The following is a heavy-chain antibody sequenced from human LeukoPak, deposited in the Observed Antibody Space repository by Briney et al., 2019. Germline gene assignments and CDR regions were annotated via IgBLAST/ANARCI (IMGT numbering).Heavy chain of an antibody. J-gene: IGHJ4*02. CDR2: IIPIFGTA. D-gene: IGHD1-1*01. CDR3: ARRAWKNNWNDAGPDYSDY. V-gene: IGHV1-69*06. Sequence: SVKVSCKASGGTFSSYAISWVRQAPGQGLEWMGGIIPIFGTANYAQKFQGRVTITADKSTSTAYMELSSLRSEDTAVYYCARRAWKNNWNDAGPDYSDYWGQGTLVTVSS. CDR1: GGTFSSYA.